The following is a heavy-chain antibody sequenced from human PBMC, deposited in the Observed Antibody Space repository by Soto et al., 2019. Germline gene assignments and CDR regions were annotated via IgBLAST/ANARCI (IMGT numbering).Heavy chain of an antibody. CDR3: ARDRGYSSGYYLTIDY. CDR2: ISAYNGNT. D-gene: IGHD3-22*01. V-gene: IGHV1-18*01. CDR1: GYTFTSYG. Sequence: AAVKVSCKASGYTFTSYGTSWVRQAPGQGLEWMGWISAYNGNTNYAQKLQGRVTMTTDTSTSTAYMELRSLRSDDTAVYYCARDRGYSSGYYLTIDYWGQGTLVTVS. J-gene: IGHJ4*02.